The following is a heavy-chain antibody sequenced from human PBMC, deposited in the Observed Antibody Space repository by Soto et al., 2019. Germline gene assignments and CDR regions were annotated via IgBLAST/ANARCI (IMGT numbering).Heavy chain of an antibody. V-gene: IGHV1-2*02. D-gene: IGHD6-6*01. CDR3: ARVQQLVRPGSSAPGY. CDR2: INPNSGGT. CDR1: VYTFTGYY. Sequence: ASVKVSCKASVYTFTGYYMHLVRQAPGQGLEWMGWINPNSGGTNYAQKFQGRVTMTRDTSISTAYMELSRLRSDDTAVYYCARVQQLVRPGSSAPGYWGQGTLVTVSS. J-gene: IGHJ4*02.